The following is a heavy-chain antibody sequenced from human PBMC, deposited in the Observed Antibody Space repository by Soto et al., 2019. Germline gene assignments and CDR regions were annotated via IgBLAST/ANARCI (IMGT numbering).Heavy chain of an antibody. J-gene: IGHJ4*02. Sequence: EVRLLESGGGLIQPGGSLRLSCAAFGFTFDNYGMSWVRQAPGKGLKWVSDISGSGVKRNYVDSVKGRFTISRDNSNNTLYLQMHSLRVDDPAVYYCVNETRAVDAKARFDLWGQGTLVTVTS. CDR2: ISGSGVKR. CDR3: VNETRAVDAKARFDL. V-gene: IGHV3-23*01. D-gene: IGHD2-8*01. CDR1: GFTFDNYG.